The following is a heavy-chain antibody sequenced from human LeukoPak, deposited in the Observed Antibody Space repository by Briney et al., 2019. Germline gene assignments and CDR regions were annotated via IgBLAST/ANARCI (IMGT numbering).Heavy chain of an antibody. CDR2: INPRGDTT. CDR1: GYIFTTYS. D-gene: IGHD2-8*01. Sequence: ASVKVSCKASGYIFTTYSIHWVRQAPGQGLEWIGMINPRGDTTAYAQKFQGRVTMTSDTSTTTIYMEFSSLKSEDTGLYYCARKWSSRDWFDPWGQGTLVTVSS. V-gene: IGHV1-46*01. CDR3: ARKWSSRDWFDP. J-gene: IGHJ5*02.